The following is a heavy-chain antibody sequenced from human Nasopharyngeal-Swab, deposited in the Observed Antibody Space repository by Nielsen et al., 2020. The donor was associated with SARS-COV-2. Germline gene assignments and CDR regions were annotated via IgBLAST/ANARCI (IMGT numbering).Heavy chain of an antibody. CDR3: ARQFRGYYDSSGPLSWFDP. D-gene: IGHD3-22*01. J-gene: IGHJ5*02. Sequence: VRQMPGKGLEWMGRIDPSDSYTNYSPSFQGHVTISADKSISTAYLQWSSLKASDTAMSYCARQFRGYYDSSGPLSWFDPWGQGTLVTVSS. V-gene: IGHV5-10-1*01. CDR2: IDPSDSYT.